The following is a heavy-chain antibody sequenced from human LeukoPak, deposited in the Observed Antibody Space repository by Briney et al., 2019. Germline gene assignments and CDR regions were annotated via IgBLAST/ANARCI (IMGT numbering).Heavy chain of an antibody. V-gene: IGHV3-30*04. CDR1: GFTLSSYA. CDR2: ISYDGSNK. Sequence: SGGSLRLSCAASGFTLSSYAMHWVRQAPGKGLGWVAVISYDGSNKYYADSVKGRFTISRDNSKNTLYLQMNSLRAEDTAVYYCAKDWGSGSWTKYYFDYWGQGTLVTVSS. CDR3: AKDWGSGSWTKYYFDY. J-gene: IGHJ4*02. D-gene: IGHD3-10*01.